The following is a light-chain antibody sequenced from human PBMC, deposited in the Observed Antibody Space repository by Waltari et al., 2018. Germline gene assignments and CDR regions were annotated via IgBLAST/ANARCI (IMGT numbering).Light chain of an antibody. J-gene: IGKJ2*03. CDR1: QRISSY. V-gene: IGKV1-39*01. CDR3: QQSYRDVGFR. CDR2: STS. Sequence: DIQMTQSPSSLSASVGDRVTITCRAAQRISSYLNWYQVKPGKAPKLLIYSTSTLQNWVPSRFSGSGAGTQFTLTISGLQPEDLATYYCQQSYRDVGFRFGQGTKL.